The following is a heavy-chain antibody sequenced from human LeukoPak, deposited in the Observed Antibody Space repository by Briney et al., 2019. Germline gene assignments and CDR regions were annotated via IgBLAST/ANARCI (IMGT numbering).Heavy chain of an antibody. CDR3: ARHTGTTSDFDY. J-gene: IGHJ4*02. CDR2: IYYSGST. V-gene: IGHV4-39*01. D-gene: IGHD1-1*01. CDR1: GGSISSSSYY. Sequence: PSETLSLTCTVSGGSISSSSYYWGWIRQPPGKGLEWIGSIYYSGSTYYNPSLKSRVTISVDTSKNQFSLKLSSVTAADTAVYYCARHTGTTSDFDYWGQGTLVTVSS.